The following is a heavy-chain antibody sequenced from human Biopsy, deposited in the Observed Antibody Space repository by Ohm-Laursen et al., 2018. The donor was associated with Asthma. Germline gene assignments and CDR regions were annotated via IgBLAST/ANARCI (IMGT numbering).Heavy chain of an antibody. V-gene: IGHV1-69*13. D-gene: IGHD5-12*01. CDR2: LIPVLGTP. Sequence: GASVNVSCKASGDSFNNFAISWVRQAPGQGLEWMGGLIPVLGTPDHAQMFEGRVTITADESTSTAYMELSSLRSEDTAVYYCARGYSGTDRIVYYYSGLEVWGQGTTVTVSS. CDR1: GDSFNNFA. CDR3: ARGYSGTDRIVYYYSGLEV. J-gene: IGHJ6*02.